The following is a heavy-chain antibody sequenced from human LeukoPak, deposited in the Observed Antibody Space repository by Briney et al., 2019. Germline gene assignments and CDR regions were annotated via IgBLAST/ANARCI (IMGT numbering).Heavy chain of an antibody. D-gene: IGHD2-15*01. CDR2: ISSTSETI. CDR1: GFAFSSYA. J-gene: IGHJ4*02. CDR3: ARDRVGGSFNF. V-gene: IGHV3-48*01. Sequence: GGSLRLSCAASGFAFSSYAMNWVRQAPGKGLEWVSFISSTSETIYYADSMKGRFTISRDNAENSLYLQMSSLRADDAAVYYCARDRVGGSFNFWGQGTLVTVSS.